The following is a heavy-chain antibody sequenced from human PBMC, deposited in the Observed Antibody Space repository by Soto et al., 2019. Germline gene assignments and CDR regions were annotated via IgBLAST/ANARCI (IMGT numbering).Heavy chain of an antibody. CDR2: ISSSSSTI. CDR1: GFTFSSYS. CDR3: ARERVLGYCTNGVCPTGGFDY. D-gene: IGHD2-8*01. Sequence: GGSLRLSCAASGFTFSSYSMNWVRQAPGKGLEWVSYISSSSSTIYYADSVKGRFTISRDNAKNSLYLQMNSLRDEDTAVYYCARERVLGYCTNGVCPTGGFDYWGQGTLVTVSS. V-gene: IGHV3-48*02. J-gene: IGHJ4*02.